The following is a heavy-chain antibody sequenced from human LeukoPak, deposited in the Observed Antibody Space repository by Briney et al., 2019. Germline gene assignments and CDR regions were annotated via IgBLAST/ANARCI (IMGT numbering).Heavy chain of an antibody. Sequence: VGYIYYSGSTNYNPSLKSRVTISVDTPKNQFSLKLSSVTAADTAVYYCAVAATRGPVDYWGQGTLVTVSS. CDR2: IYYSGST. V-gene: IGHV4-59*01. D-gene: IGHD2-15*01. CDR3: AVAATRGPVDY. J-gene: IGHJ4*02.